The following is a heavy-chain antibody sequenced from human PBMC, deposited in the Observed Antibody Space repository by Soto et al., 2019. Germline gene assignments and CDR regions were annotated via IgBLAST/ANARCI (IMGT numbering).Heavy chain of an antibody. J-gene: IGHJ3*02. V-gene: IGHV4-34*01. Sequence: SETLSLTCAVSGGSFSGYYWSWIRQPPGKGLEWIGEINHSGSTNYNPSLKSRVTISVDTSKNQFSLKLSSVTAADTAVYYCARGGGGSCTYPPCAFDIWGQGTMVTVSS. CDR2: INHSGST. CDR3: ARGGGGSCTYPPCAFDI. D-gene: IGHD2-15*01. CDR1: GGSFSGYY.